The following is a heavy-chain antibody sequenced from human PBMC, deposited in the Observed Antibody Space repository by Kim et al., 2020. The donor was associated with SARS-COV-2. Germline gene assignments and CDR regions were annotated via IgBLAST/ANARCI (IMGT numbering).Heavy chain of an antibody. CDR3: ARGMVFDP. V-gene: IGHV4-34*01. Sequence: SGSTNYNPSLKSRVTISVDTSKNQFSLKLSSVTAADTAVYYCARGMVFDPWGQGTLVTVSS. D-gene: IGHD2-8*01. CDR2: SGST. J-gene: IGHJ5*02.